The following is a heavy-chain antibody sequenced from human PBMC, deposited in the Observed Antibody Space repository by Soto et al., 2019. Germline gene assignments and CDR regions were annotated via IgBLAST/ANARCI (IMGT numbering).Heavy chain of an antibody. J-gene: IGHJ3*02. V-gene: IGHV5-10-1*01. CDR3: ASDIVVVPAAMVGAFDI. Sequence: PGESLKISCKGSGYRFTRYWISWVRQMTGKGLEWMGRIDPSDSYTNYSPSFQGHVTISADKSISTAYLQWSSLKASDTAMYYCASDIVVVPAAMVGAFDIWGQGTMVTVS. D-gene: IGHD2-2*01. CDR1: GYRFTRYW. CDR2: IDPSDSYT.